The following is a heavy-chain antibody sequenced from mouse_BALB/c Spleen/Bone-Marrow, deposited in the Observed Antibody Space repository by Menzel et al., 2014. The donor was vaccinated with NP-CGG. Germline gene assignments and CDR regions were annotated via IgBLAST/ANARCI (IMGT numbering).Heavy chain of an antibody. D-gene: IGHD2-4*01. CDR1: GFSLTSYG. CDR3: ARSPSTMITGGFAY. Sequence: QVQLQQSGPGLVAPSQSLSITCTISGFSLTSYGVHWVRQPPGKGLEWLVVIWSDGSTTYNSALKSRLSISKDNSKSQVFLKMNSLQTDDTAMYYCARSPSTMITGGFAYWGQGTLVTVS. J-gene: IGHJ3*01. V-gene: IGHV2-6-1*01. CDR2: IWSDGST.